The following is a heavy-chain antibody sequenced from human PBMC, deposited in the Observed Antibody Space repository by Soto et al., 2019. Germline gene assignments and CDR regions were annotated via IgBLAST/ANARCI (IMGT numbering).Heavy chain of an antibody. CDR1: GYTFTGYY. V-gene: IGHV1-2*04. D-gene: IGHD1-1*01. Sequence: ASVKVSCKASGYTFTGYYMHWVRQAPGQGLEWMGWINPNSGGTNYAQKFQGWVTITRDTSISTAYMELSRLRSDDTAVYYCAREQRTPPYYYYGRDVGGQGTRVTVPS. CDR3: AREQRTPPYYYYGRDV. CDR2: INPNSGGT. J-gene: IGHJ6*02.